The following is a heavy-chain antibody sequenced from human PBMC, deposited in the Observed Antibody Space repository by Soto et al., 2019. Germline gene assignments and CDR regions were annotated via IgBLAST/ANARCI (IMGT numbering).Heavy chain of an antibody. V-gene: IGHV1-3*01. D-gene: IGHD2-21*02. Sequence: QVQLVQSGAEVKKPGASVKLSCKASGYTFTSYTIYWLRQAPGERPEWVGWIHAGNGHTKYSQTFQDRVTITTDTSATTVYMELSSLTSGDTAIYYCARETGDAPYYLDSWGRGALVTVAS. CDR3: ARETGDAPYYLDS. CDR1: GYTFTSYT. CDR2: IHAGNGHT. J-gene: IGHJ4*02.